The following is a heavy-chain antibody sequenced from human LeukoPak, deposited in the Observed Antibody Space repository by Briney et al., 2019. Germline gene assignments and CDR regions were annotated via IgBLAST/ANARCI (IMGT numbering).Heavy chain of an antibody. CDR3: ARDRDSYRLDY. CDR2: VANDGSRT. CDR1: GFSFIVHG. D-gene: IGHD3-16*02. J-gene: IGHJ4*02. V-gene: IGHV3-30*03. Sequence: GGSLRLSCATSGFSFIVHGSHWVRQAPGKGLEWVAGVANDGSRTHYADSVKGRFTISRDNSKNTRSLQMNSLGAQDTAVYYCARDRDSYRLDYWGQGTLVTVSS.